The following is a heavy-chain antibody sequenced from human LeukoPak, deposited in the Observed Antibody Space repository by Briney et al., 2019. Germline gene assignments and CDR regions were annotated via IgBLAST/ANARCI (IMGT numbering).Heavy chain of an antibody. Sequence: ASLKVSCKPSLGTSTSYAISSVPQAPGPRLEYMGGIIPIFGTANYAQKFQGRVTMTRNTSISTAYMELSSLRSEDTAVYYCARAPYGDYPDYWGQGTLVTVSS. V-gene: IGHV1-69*05. CDR1: LGTSTSYA. CDR2: IIPIFGTA. J-gene: IGHJ4*02. D-gene: IGHD4-17*01. CDR3: ARAPYGDYPDY.